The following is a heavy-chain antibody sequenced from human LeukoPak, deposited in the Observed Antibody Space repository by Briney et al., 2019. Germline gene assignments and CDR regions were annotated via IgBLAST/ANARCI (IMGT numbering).Heavy chain of an antibody. CDR2: FSGGGSI. Sequence: GGSLRLSCAASGLTFSSTFSSYGMSWVRQTPGKGLEWVSTFSGGGSIYYADSVRGRFTISRDNPKNTLSLQMNSLRAEDTAVYYCAKGSAYADFWGQGTLVTVSS. D-gene: IGHD3-3*01. J-gene: IGHJ4*02. CDR3: AKGSAYADF. CDR1: GLTFSSTFSSYG. V-gene: IGHV3-23*01.